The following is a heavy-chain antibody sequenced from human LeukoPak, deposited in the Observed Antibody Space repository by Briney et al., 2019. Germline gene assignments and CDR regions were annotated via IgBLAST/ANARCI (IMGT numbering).Heavy chain of an antibody. J-gene: IGHJ6*03. V-gene: IGHV4-4*07. CDR1: GASISSDY. D-gene: IGHD2-21*02. Sequence: SETLSLTCTVSGASISSDYWSWLRQPAGKGPEWIGRIYNSGSTNYNPSLKSRVTMSVDTSKNQFSLKLSSVTAADTAVYYCAREYCGGDCYPQYYYYYYMDVWGKGTTVTISS. CDR2: IYNSGST. CDR3: AREYCGGDCYPQYYYYYYMDV.